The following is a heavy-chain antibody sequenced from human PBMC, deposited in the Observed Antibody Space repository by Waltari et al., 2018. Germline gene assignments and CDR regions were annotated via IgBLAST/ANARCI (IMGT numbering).Heavy chain of an antibody. CDR1: GYTFIDYY. J-gene: IGHJ5*02. CDR3: ARVWGNWGNNYFDP. V-gene: IGHV1-2*02. Sequence: GAEVRKPGASVNVSCKASGYTFIDYYMHWVRQAPGQGPEWMGWINPTSGGTNYAQKFQGRVTMTRDTSIRTAYMELSRLTSDDTAVYYCARVWGNWGNNYFDPWGQGTLVTVSS. CDR2: INPTSGGT. D-gene: IGHD3-16*01.